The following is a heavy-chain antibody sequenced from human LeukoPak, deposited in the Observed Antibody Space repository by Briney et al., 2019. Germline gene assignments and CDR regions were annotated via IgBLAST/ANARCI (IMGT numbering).Heavy chain of an antibody. CDR1: GYTFTSYY. J-gene: IGHJ6*03. V-gene: IGHV1-46*01. CDR3: ARALGEAWQPSYYYYMDV. CDR2: INPSGGST. D-gene: IGHD3-10*01. Sequence: ASVKVSCKASGYTFTSYYMHWVRQAPGQGLEWMGIINPSGGSTSYAQKFQGRVTMTRDMSTSTVYMELSSLRSEDTAVYYCARALGEAWQPSYYYYMDVWGKGTTVTVSS.